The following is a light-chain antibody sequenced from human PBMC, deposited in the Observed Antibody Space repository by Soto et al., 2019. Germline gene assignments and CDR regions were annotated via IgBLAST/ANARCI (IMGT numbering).Light chain of an antibody. CDR1: SSNIGAGYD. CDR2: GNS. Sequence: QSVLTQPPSVSGAPGQRVTISCTGSSSNIGAGYDVYWYQQLPGTAPKLLIYGNSNRPSGVPYRFSGSKSGTSASLAITGLQAEDEADYYCQSYDSSLSGVFGGGTKLTVL. V-gene: IGLV1-40*01. J-gene: IGLJ3*02. CDR3: QSYDSSLSGV.